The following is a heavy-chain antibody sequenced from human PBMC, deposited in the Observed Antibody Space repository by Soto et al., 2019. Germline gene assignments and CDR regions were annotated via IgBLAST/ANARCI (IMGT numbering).Heavy chain of an antibody. CDR1: GFTFSSYS. D-gene: IGHD6-13*01. J-gene: IGHJ4*02. V-gene: IGHV3-48*01. CDR3: ASLSIAAAGMALGY. CDR2: ISSSSSTI. Sequence: GSLRLSCAASGFTFSSYSMNWVRQAPGKGLEWVSYISSSSSTIYYADSVKGRFTISRDNAKNSLYLQMDSLRAEDTAVYYCASLSIAAAGMALGYWGQGTLVTVSS.